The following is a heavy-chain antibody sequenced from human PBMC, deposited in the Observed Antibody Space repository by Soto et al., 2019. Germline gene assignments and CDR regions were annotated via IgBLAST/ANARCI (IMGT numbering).Heavy chain of an antibody. V-gene: IGHV5-51*01. D-gene: IGHD2-2*01. CDR2: IYPGDSDT. CDR3: ARQGRYCSSTSCYNWFDT. J-gene: IGHJ5*02. Sequence: GESLKISCKGSGYSFTSYWIGWVRQMPGKGLEWMGIIYPGDSDTRYSPSFQGQVTISADKSISTAYLQWSSLKASDTAMYYCARQGRYCSSTSCYNWFDTWGQGTLVTVSS. CDR1: GYSFTSYW.